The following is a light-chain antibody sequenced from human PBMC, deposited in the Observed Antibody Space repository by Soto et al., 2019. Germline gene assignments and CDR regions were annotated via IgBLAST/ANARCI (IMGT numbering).Light chain of an antibody. V-gene: IGKV1-39*01. CDR2: AAS. CDR1: HTISSN. J-gene: IGKJ1*01. CDR3: LQTYSVPWT. Sequence: DIQMTQSPSSLSASIGDRVTITCRASHTISSNLNWYQQKPGKAPQLLIYAASSVPSGVPPRFSGRGSGTEFTLTVSSLQSEDFATYYCLQTYSVPWTFGHVTKVEIK.